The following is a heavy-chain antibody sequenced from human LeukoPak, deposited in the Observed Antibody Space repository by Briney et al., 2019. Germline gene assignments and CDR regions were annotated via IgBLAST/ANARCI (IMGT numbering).Heavy chain of an antibody. CDR2: IYSVGTE. V-gene: IGHV3-66*01. CDR1: GFTVSSNY. J-gene: IGHJ4*02. CDR3: AGSLAYCGGDCRLGDY. D-gene: IGHD2-21*02. Sequence: GESLRLSCAASGFTVSSNYMTWVRQAPGKGLEWVSVIYSVGTEYYADSVKGRFTISRDNSKNTVHLQMNSLRAEDTAVYYCAGSLAYCGGDCRLGDYWGQGTLVTVSS.